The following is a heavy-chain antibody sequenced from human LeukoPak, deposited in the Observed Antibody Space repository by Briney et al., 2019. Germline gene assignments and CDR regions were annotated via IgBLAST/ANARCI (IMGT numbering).Heavy chain of an antibody. CDR1: GYTFTGYY. CDR3: ARRRIDCSTTSCYVDY. J-gene: IGHJ4*02. D-gene: IGHD2-2*01. V-gene: IGHV1-2*02. Sequence: ASVKVSCKASGYTFTGYYMHWVRQAPGQGLEWMGWINPNSGGTNYAQKFQGRVTMTRDTSISTAYMELSRLTSDDTAVYYCARRRIDCSTTSCYVDYWGQGTLVTVSS. CDR2: INPNSGGT.